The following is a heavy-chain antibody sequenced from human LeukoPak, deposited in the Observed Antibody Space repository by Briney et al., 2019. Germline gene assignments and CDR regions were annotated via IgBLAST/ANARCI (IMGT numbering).Heavy chain of an antibody. CDR1: GGSISSNSYY. J-gene: IGHJ4*02. V-gene: IGHV4-39*01. D-gene: IGHD3-9*01. CDR2: IYYSGST. CDR3: ATHRYPYDILTGYYF. Sequence: SETLSLTCAVSGGSISSNSYYWGWIRQPPGKGLEWIGSIYYSGSTYYNPSLKSRVTISVDTSKNQFSLKLSSVTAEDTAVYYCATHRYPYDILTGYYFWGQGTLVTVSS.